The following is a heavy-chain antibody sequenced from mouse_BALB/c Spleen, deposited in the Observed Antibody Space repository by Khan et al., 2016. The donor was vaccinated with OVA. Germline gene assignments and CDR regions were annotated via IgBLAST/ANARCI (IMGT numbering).Heavy chain of an antibody. D-gene: IGHD2-14*01. CDR3: VRDWAYHRNDGWVAY. V-gene: IGHV1-4*01. CDR1: GYTFTSYT. J-gene: IGHJ3*01. CDR2: INPSNGYT. Sequence: VQLQQSGAELARPGASVKMSCKASGYTFTSYTIHWIKKRPGQGLEWIGYINPSNGYTNYNQKFKDKATLTTDKSSTTAYLQLSSLTSDDSAVYNCVRDWAYHRNDGWVAYWGQGTLVTVSA.